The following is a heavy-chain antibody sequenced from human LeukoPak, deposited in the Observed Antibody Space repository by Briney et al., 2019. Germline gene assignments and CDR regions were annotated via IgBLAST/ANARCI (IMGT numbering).Heavy chain of an antibody. CDR3: ARGTTHTELWAYHYYGMDV. V-gene: IGHV4-59*01. D-gene: IGHD2-21*01. Sequence: SETLSLTCTVSGGSISSYYWSWIRQPPGKGLEWIGYIYYSGSTNYNPSLKSRVTISVDTSKNQFSLKLSSVTAADTAVYYCARGTTHTELWAYHYYGMDVWGQGTTVTVSS. CDR1: GGSISSYY. CDR2: IYYSGST. J-gene: IGHJ6*02.